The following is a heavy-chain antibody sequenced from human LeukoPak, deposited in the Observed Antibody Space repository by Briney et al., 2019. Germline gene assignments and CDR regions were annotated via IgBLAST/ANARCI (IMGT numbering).Heavy chain of an antibody. Sequence: PGRSLRLSCAASGFTFSDYPIHWVRRAPGKGLEWVAAISYDGVNEFYSDSVRGRLTVSRDNSKNTVYLQVNSLRTDDTAVYYCARDYEWVRSLDYWGQGTLVTVSS. CDR2: ISYDGVNE. CDR3: ARDYEWVRSLDY. J-gene: IGHJ4*02. V-gene: IGHV3-30-3*01. CDR1: GFTFSDYP. D-gene: IGHD5-12*01.